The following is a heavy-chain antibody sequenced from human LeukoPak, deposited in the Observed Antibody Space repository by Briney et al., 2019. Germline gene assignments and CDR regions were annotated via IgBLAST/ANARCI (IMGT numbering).Heavy chain of an antibody. Sequence: GASVKVSCKASGYTFTSYDINWVRQATGQGLEWMGWMNPNSGNTGYAQKFQGRVTITRNTSISTAYMELSSLRSEDTAVYYCARGPDIGITMIVVAYAFDIWGQGTMVTVSS. V-gene: IGHV1-8*03. CDR2: MNPNSGNT. J-gene: IGHJ3*02. CDR1: GYTFTSYD. D-gene: IGHD3-22*01. CDR3: ARGPDIGITMIVVAYAFDI.